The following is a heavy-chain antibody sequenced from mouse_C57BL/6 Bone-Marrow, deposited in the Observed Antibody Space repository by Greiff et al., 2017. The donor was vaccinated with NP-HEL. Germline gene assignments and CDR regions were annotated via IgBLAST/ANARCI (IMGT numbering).Heavy chain of an antibody. Sequence: QVQLKQSGAELVKPGASVKISCKASGYAFSSYWMNWVKQRPGKGLEWIGQIYPGDGDTNYNGKFKGKATLTADKSSSTAYMQLSSLTSEDSAVYFCARVHYYGSSYFDYWGQGTTLTVSS. CDR3: ARVHYYGSSYFDY. J-gene: IGHJ2*01. V-gene: IGHV1-80*01. CDR2: IYPGDGDT. CDR1: GYAFSSYW. D-gene: IGHD1-1*01.